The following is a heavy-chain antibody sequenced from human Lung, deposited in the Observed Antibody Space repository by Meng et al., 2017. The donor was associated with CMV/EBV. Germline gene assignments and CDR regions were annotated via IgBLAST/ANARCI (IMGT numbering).Heavy chain of an antibody. CDR2: ISSSSSYI. CDR1: GFTFSSYS. D-gene: IGHD1-26*01. CDR3: ARDRYSGSSDAFAI. Sequence: GEXXKISCAASGFTFSSYSMNWVRQAPGKGLEWVSSISSSSSYIYYADSVKGRFTISRDNAKNSLYLQMNSLRAEDTAVYYCARDRYSGSSDAFAIWGQWTXVTVSS. J-gene: IGHJ3*02. V-gene: IGHV3-21*01.